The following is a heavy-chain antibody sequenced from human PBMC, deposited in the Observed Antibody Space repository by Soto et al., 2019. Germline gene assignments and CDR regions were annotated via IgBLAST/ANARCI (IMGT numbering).Heavy chain of an antibody. CDR1: GYTFTSYA. CDR2: INAGNGNT. Sequence: QVQLVQSGAEVKKPGASVKVSCKASGYTFTSYAMHWVRQAPGQRLEWMGWINAGNGNTKYSQKFQGRVTITRDTAASTAYMELSSLRSEDTAVYYCAIGPSYPGSGYSSSWQLLPPEYWGQGTLVTVSS. D-gene: IGHD6-13*01. J-gene: IGHJ4*02. V-gene: IGHV1-3*01. CDR3: AIGPSYPGSGYSSSWQLLPPEY.